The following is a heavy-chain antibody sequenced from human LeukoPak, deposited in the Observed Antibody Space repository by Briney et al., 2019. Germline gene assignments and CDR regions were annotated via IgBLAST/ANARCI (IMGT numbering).Heavy chain of an antibody. CDR1: GFTVSSNY. CDR3: ASSEGYSSGWFGWFDP. D-gene: IGHD6-19*01. V-gene: IGHV3-53*01. Sequence: GGSLRLSCAASGFTVSSNYMSWVRQAPGKGLEWVSVIYSGGSTYYADSVKGRFTISRDNSKNTLYLQMNSLRAEDTAVYYCASSEGYSSGWFGWFDPWGQGTLVTVSS. CDR2: IYSGGST. J-gene: IGHJ5*02.